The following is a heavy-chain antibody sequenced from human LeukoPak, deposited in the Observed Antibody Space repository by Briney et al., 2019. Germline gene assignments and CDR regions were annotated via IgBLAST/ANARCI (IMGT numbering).Heavy chain of an antibody. CDR3: VRELSNYVAFFDS. D-gene: IGHD4-11*01. CDR1: GFTFRNHG. CDR2: IRYDEHQD. V-gene: IGHV3-30*02. Sequence: GGSLRLSCATSGFTFRNHGVHWVRQPRGKGLEWGAFIRYDEHQDYYPDSVRGRFTISRDNSKSALYLQMGSLRPEDTAMYYCVRELSNYVAFFDSWGQGVLVTVSS. J-gene: IGHJ4*02.